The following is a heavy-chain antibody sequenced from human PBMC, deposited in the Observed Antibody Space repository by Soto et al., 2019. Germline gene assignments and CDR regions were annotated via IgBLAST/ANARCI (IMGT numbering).Heavy chain of an antibody. J-gene: IGHJ4*02. V-gene: IGHV1-3*01. CDR2: INAGNGNT. D-gene: IGHD3-10*01. Sequence: QVQLVQSGAEVKKPGASVKVSCKASGYTFTSYAMHWVRQAPGQRLEWMGWINAGNGNTKYSQKFQGRVTITRDTSASTADMELSSLRSEDTAVYYCARAPGARFDYWGQGTLVTVSS. CDR3: ARAPGARFDY. CDR1: GYTFTSYA.